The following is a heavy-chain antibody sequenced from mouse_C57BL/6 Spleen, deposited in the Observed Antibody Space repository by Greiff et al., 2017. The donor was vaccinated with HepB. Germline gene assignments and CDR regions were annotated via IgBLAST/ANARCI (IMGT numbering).Heavy chain of an antibody. CDR2: INPNYGTT. Sequence: LQESGPELVKPGASVKISCKASGYSFTDYNMNWVKQSNGKSLEWIGVINPNYGTTSYNQKFKGKATLTVDQSSSTAYMQLNSLTSEDSAVYYCARASNYYGSATNYYAMDYWGQGTSVTVSS. V-gene: IGHV1-39*01. J-gene: IGHJ4*01. CDR3: ARASNYYGSATNYYAMDY. CDR1: GYSFTDYN. D-gene: IGHD1-1*01.